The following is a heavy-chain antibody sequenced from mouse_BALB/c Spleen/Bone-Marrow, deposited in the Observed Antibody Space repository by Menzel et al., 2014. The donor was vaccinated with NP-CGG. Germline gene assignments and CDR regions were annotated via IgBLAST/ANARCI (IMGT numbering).Heavy chain of an antibody. CDR1: GYTFTTYW. J-gene: IGHJ2*01. CDR2: ILPGSGTT. V-gene: IGHV1-9*01. Sequence: QVQLQQSGAELMKPGASVKISCKATGYTFTTYWIEWVRQRPGHGLEWIGEILPGSGTTNYNEKFRGKATFTADTSSNTAYMQLSSPTSEDSAVYYCASPSTAEEYWGQGTTLTVSS. D-gene: IGHD1-2*01. CDR3: ASPSTAEEY.